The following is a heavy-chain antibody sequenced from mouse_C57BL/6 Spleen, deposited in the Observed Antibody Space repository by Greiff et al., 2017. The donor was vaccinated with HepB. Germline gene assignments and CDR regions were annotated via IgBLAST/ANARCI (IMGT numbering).Heavy chain of an antibody. D-gene: IGHD1-1*01. CDR2: IYPSDSET. Sequence: QVQLQQPGAELVRPGSSVKLSCKASGYTFTSYWMDWVKQRPGQGLEWIGNIYPSDSETHYNQKFKDKATLTVDKSSSTAYMQLSSLTSEDSAVYYCASRGYGSFCFDYWGQGTTLTVSS. V-gene: IGHV1-61*01. CDR1: GYTFTSYW. J-gene: IGHJ2*01. CDR3: ASRGYGSFCFDY.